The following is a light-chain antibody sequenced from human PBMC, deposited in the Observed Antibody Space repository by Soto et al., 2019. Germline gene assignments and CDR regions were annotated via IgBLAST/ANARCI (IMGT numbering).Light chain of an antibody. V-gene: IGKV3-11*01. CDR2: DAS. J-gene: IGKJ4*01. Sequence: EIVLTQSPATLSLSPGERGTLSCRASQSVSSYLAWYQQKPGQAPRLLIYDASNRATGIPARFSGSGSGTDFPLSISSLAPEDFAVYYCQQRSNWPTLTFGGGTKVEIK. CDR1: QSVSSY. CDR3: QQRSNWPTLT.